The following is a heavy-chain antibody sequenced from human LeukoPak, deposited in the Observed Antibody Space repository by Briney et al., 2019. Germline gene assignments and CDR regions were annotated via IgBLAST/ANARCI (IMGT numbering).Heavy chain of an antibody. CDR1: GFTFSNYW. D-gene: IGHD1-1*01. CDR3: ARDLNWXXVDY. V-gene: IGHV3-74*01. Sequence: GGSLRLSCAASGFTFSNYWMHWIRQAPGKGPVWLSRINFGGTTTTYADSVKGRFTISRDNSKNTLYLPMNNLRVDDAGVYYCARDLNWXXVDYWGQGTLVAVSS. CDR2: INFGGTTT. J-gene: IGHJ4*02.